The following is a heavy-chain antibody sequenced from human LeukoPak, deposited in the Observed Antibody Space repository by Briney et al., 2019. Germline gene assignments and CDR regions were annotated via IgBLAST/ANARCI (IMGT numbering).Heavy chain of an antibody. V-gene: IGHV3-11*04. CDR3: ATSSGYYANYFDY. CDR1: GFTFSDYY. J-gene: IGHJ4*02. D-gene: IGHD3-22*01. CDR2: ITSSGSTI. Sequence: GGSLRLSCATSGFTFSDYYMSWIRQAPGKGLEWVSYITSSGSTIYYADSVKGRFAISRDNAKNSLYLQMNSLRAEDTAVYYCATSSGYYANYFDYWGQGTLVTVSS.